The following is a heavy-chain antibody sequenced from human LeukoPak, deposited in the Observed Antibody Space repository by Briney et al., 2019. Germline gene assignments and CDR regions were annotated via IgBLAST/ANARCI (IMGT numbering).Heavy chain of an antibody. CDR2: IKQDGSGK. J-gene: IGHJ5*02. V-gene: IGHV3-7*01. CDR3: ARDDCSSISCYHNWFDP. D-gene: IGHD2-2*01. CDR1: GFTFSSYW. Sequence: GGSLRLSCAASGFTFSSYWMTWVRQAPGKGLEWVANIKQDGSGKYYVDSVKGRFTISRDNAKNSLYLQMNSLRAEDTAVYYCARDDCSSISCYHNWFDPWGQGTLVTVSS.